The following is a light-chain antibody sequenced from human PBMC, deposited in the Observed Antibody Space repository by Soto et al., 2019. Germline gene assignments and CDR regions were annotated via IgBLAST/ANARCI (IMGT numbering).Light chain of an antibody. CDR1: QGVNTN. V-gene: IGKV3-15*01. J-gene: IGKJ1*01. Sequence: EIVMTQSPATLSVSPGERATLSCRASQGVNTNLAWYQQKPGQAPQLLIYGASTRATGVPARFNGSGSGTEFTLTITSLQSEDFATYSCQQYNSWPRTFGHVTKV. CDR3: QQYNSWPRT. CDR2: GAS.